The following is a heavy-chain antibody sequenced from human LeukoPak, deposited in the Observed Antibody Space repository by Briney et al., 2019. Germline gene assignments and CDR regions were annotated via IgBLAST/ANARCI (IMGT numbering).Heavy chain of an antibody. D-gene: IGHD2-15*01. CDR2: IYHSGST. CDR1: GYSISSGYY. V-gene: IGHV4-38-2*02. J-gene: IGHJ5*02. CDR3: ARAPHRYCSGGSCLPANWFDP. Sequence: PSETLSLTCTVSGYSISSGYYWGWIRQPPGKGLEWVGSIYHSGSTYYNPSLKSRVTISVDTSKNQFSLKLSSVTAADTAVYYCARAPHRYCSGGSCLPANWFDPWGQGTLVTVSS.